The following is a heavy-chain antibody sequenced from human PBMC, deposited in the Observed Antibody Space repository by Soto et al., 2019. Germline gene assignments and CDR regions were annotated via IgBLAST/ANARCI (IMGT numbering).Heavy chain of an antibody. Sequence: QVQLQESGPGLVKPSQTLSLTCSLSGGSINSDEFYWTWIRQSPGKGLEWIGYIYSSGRTPYNPSLKSRINISLDTSNNPLSLRLSSVTAADTAVYYCARMGLHLGELSRNWFDPWGRGTLVTVSS. CDR2: IYSSGRT. J-gene: IGHJ5*02. V-gene: IGHV4-31*03. CDR3: ARMGLHLGELSRNWFDP. D-gene: IGHD3-16*02. CDR1: GGSINSDEFY.